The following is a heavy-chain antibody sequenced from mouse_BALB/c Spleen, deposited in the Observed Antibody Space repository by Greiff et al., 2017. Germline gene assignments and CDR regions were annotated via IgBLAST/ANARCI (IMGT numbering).Heavy chain of an antibody. CDR2: IYPGNSDT. Sequence: EVQLQQSGTVLARPGASVKMSCKASGYSFTSYWMHWVKQRPGQGLEWIGAIYPGNSDTSYNQKFKGKAKLTAVTSASTAYMELSSLTNEDSAVYYCTKGVDYDGAMDYWGQGTSVTVSS. V-gene: IGHV1-5*01. J-gene: IGHJ4*01. D-gene: IGHD2-4*01. CDR3: TKGVDYDGAMDY. CDR1: GYSFTSYW.